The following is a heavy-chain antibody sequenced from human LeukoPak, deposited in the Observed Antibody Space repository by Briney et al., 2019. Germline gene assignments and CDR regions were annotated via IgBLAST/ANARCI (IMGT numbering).Heavy chain of an antibody. CDR1: GFTFRHYD. CDR2: INTSGGST. CDR3: AKDLDMRDWFDP. V-gene: IGHV3-23*01. Sequence: GGSLRLSCVASGFTFRHYDMSWVRQAPGKGLEWVSSINTSGGSTYYADSVKGRFTISRDNSKNTLYLQMNSLRAEDTAVYYCAKDLDMRDWFDPWGQGTLVTVSS. J-gene: IGHJ5*02. D-gene: IGHD2-2*03.